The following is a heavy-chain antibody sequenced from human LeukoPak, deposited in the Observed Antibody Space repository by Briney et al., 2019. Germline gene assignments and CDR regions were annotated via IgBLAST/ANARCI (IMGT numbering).Heavy chain of an antibody. CDR2: ISWNSGSI. D-gene: IGHD4-17*01. J-gene: IGHJ4*02. CDR1: GFTFDDCA. CDR3: AKSYSYGDYWYYFDY. Sequence: PGGSLRLSCAASGFTFDDCAMHWVRQAPGKGLEWVSGISWNSGSIGYADSVKGRFTISRDNAKNSLYLQMNSLRAEDTALYYCAKSYSYGDYWYYFDYWGQGTLVTVSS. V-gene: IGHV3-9*01.